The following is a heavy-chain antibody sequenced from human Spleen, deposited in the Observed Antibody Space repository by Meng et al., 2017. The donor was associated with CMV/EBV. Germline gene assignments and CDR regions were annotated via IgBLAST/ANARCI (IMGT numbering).Heavy chain of an antibody. Sequence: GSLRLSCTVTGGSINNYYWNWIRQSPGKGLEWIAYIYYSGRKNYNPSFKSRVTISVDTSKNQFSLKLSSLTAADTAVYYCARRAFSHYGMDVWGQGTTVTVSS. CDR2: IYYSGRK. J-gene: IGHJ6*02. V-gene: IGHV4-59*01. CDR1: GGSINNYY. CDR3: ARRAFSHYGMDV.